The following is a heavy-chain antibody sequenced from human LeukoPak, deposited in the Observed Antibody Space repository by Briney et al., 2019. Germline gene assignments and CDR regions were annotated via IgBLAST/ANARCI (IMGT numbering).Heavy chain of an antibody. Sequence: PGGSLRLSCAASGFTFSIYAMSWVRQAPGKGLEWVATMTSSSAIFYADSVKGRFTISRDNARNYVYLQMKSLRDDDTAVYAGARAQSMFWEFDGFDSWGRGTKVTVSS. CDR2: MTSSSAI. CDR1: GFTFSIYA. J-gene: IGHJ3*02. V-gene: IGHV3-69-1*01. D-gene: IGHD3-10*02. CDR3: ARAQSMFWEFDGFDS.